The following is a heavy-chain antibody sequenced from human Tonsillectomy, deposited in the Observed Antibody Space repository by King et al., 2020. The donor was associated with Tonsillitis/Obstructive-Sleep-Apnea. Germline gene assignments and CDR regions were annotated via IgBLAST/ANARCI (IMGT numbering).Heavy chain of an antibody. J-gene: IGHJ4*02. V-gene: IGHV3-30*18. CDR2: ISYDGSNK. D-gene: IGHD3-22*01. Sequence: VQLVESGGGVVQPGRSLRLSCAASGFTFSSYGMHWVRQAPGKGLEWVAVISYDGSNKYYADSVKGRFTISRDNSKNTLYLQMNSLRAEDTAVYYCAKGYYYDSSGLDYWGQGTLVTFSS. CDR3: AKGYYYDSSGLDY. CDR1: GFTFSSYG.